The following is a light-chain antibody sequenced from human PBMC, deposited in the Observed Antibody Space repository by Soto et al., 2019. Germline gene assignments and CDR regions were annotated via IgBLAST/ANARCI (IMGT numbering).Light chain of an antibody. CDR3: QQSFT. J-gene: IGKJ3*01. Sequence: DIQMTQSPSTRSAYVGDRVTITCRASQSISSWLAWYQQKPGKAPKLLIYKASTLESGVPSRFSGSGSGTEFTLTISSLQPDDFATYYCQQSFTFGPGTKVDIK. V-gene: IGKV1-5*03. CDR1: QSISSW. CDR2: KAS.